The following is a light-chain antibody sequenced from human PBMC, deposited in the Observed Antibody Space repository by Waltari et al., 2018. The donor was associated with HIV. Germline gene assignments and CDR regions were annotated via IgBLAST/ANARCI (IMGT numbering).Light chain of an antibody. CDR3: QQYYSTLALT. J-gene: IGKJ4*01. CDR1: QSVLYSSNNKNY. V-gene: IGKV4-1*01. CDR2: WAS. Sequence: DIVMTQSPDSLAVSLGERATINCKSSQSVLYSSNNKNYLAWYQQKPGQPPKLLIYWASTRESGVPDRFSGSGSGTDFTLTISSLQAVDVAVYYCQQYYSTLALTFGGGTKVEIK.